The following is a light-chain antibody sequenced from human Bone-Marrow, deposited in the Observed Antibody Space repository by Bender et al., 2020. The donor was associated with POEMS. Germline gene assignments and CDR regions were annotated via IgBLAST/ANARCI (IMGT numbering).Light chain of an antibody. Sequence: QSVLTQPPSVSGTPGQRVTISCSGSGSNIGGYPVNWYQQLPGTAPKLLIHRSYQRPSGVPDRFSGSKSANTASLTISGLQAEDEADFYCCSYAGSSIWVFGGGTKLTVL. CDR1: GSNIGGYP. J-gene: IGLJ3*02. V-gene: IGLV1-44*01. CDR2: RSY. CDR3: CSYAGSSIWV.